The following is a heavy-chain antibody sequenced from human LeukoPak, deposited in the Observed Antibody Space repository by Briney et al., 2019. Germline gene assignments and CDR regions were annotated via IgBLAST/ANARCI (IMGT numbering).Heavy chain of an antibody. J-gene: IGHJ4*02. D-gene: IGHD6-13*01. CDR2: ISWNSGSI. CDR3: AKDRSRLSSWYFFDY. V-gene: IGHV3-9*01. Sequence: PGRSLRLSCAASGFTFDDYAMHWVRHAPGKGLEWVSGISWNSGSIGYADSVKGRFTTSRDNAKNSLYLQMNSLRAEDTALYYCAKDRSRLSSWYFFDYWGQGTLVTVSS. CDR1: GFTFDDYA.